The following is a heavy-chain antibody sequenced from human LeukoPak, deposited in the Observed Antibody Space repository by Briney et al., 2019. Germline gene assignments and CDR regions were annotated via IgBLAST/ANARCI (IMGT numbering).Heavy chain of an antibody. D-gene: IGHD6-19*01. CDR1: GGTFSSYA. V-gene: IGHV1-69*05. Sequence: SVQVSCKASGGTFSSYAISWVRQAPGQGLEWMGGIIPIFGTTNYAQKFQGRVTITTDESTSTAYMELSSLRSEDTAVYYCARVAVAGRRGYYMDVWGKGTTVTVSS. CDR3: ARVAVAGRRGYYMDV. CDR2: IIPIFGTT. J-gene: IGHJ6*03.